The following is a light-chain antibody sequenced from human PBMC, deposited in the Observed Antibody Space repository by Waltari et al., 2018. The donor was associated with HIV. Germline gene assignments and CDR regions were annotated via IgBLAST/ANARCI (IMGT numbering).Light chain of an antibody. Sequence: QSALTQPRSVSGSPRQSVTISCNGTSSDVGYYNYVSWYQHHPGKAPKLMIYDVNQRPSGVPDRFSGSKSDNTASLIISGLQAEDEGDYYCCSYAGTYSFVIFGGGTKVTVL. V-gene: IGLV2-11*01. CDR1: SSDVGYYNY. J-gene: IGLJ2*01. CDR3: CSYAGTYSFVI. CDR2: DVN.